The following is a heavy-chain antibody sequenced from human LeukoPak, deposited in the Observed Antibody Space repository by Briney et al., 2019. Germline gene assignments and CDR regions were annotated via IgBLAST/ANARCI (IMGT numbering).Heavy chain of an antibody. CDR1: GFTFSKYD. J-gene: IGHJ4*02. D-gene: IGHD3-3*01. Sequence: PWGSLTLSCPASGFTFSKYDMSWVRQAPGKGREWVSVICASRASTYYADSVKGRITISRDITMNRLYLQMNSLRAEDTAVYDCATGNGQRFLEWLHEKYFDYWGQGTLVTVSS. CDR2: ICASRAST. V-gene: IGHV3-23*01. CDR3: ATGNGQRFLEWLHEKYFDY.